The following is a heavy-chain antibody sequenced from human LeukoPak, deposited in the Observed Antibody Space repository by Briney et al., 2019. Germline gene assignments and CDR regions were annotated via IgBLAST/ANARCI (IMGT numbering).Heavy chain of an antibody. D-gene: IGHD3-22*01. CDR3: ARSQRYYYDSSGYPFDY. CDR2: INHSGST. CDR1: GGSFSGYY. J-gene: IGHJ4*02. V-gene: IGHV4-34*01. Sequence: SETLSLTCAVYGGSFSGYYWSWIRQPPGKGLEWIGEINHSGSTNYNPSLKSRVTISVDTSKNRFSLKLSSVTAADTAVYYCARSQRYYYDSSGYPFDYWGQGTLVTVSS.